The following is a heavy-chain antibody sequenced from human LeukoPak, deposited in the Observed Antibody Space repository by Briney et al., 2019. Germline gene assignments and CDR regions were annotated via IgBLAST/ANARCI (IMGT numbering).Heavy chain of an antibody. D-gene: IGHD2-15*01. J-gene: IGHJ5*02. V-gene: IGHV4-4*02. Sequence: KSSGTLSLTCAVSGGSITNSNWWSWVRQPPGKGLEWIGEIYHGGSANYSPSLKSRVSISLDKSENQFSLRLSSVTAADTAVYYCARVRPTHGEGYCSGGICWFDRWGQGTLVTVSS. CDR1: GGSITNSNW. CDR2: IYHGGSA. CDR3: ARVRPTHGEGYCSGGICWFDR.